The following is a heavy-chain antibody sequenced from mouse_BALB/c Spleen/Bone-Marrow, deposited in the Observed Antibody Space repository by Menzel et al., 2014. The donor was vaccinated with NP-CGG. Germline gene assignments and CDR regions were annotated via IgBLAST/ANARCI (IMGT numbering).Heavy chain of an antibody. J-gene: IGHJ3*01. CDR2: IWAGGST. Sequence: VKLQESGPGLVAPSQSLSITCTVSGFSLTSYGVHWVRQPPGKGLEWLGVIWAGGSTNYNSALMSRLSISKDNPTSQVFLKMNSLQTDDTAMYCCARAAYRYDVTWFAYWGQGTLVTVSA. V-gene: IGHV2-9*02. CDR3: ARAAYRYDVTWFAY. CDR1: GFSLTSYG. D-gene: IGHD2-14*01.